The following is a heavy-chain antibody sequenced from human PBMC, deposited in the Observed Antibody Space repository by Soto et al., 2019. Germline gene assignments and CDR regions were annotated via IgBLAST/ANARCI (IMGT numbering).Heavy chain of an antibody. CDR1: GGSFGTYA. CDR2: IIPNFGST. V-gene: IGHV1-69*13. CDR3: AREDSSPFYYGVDV. J-gene: IGHJ6*02. D-gene: IGHD2-2*01. Sequence: SVKVSCKASGGSFGTYAVSWVRQAPGQGLEWMGAIIPNFGSTNYAQKFQGRLTITADESTSTAYMELSRLKSEDTAVYYCAREDSSPFYYGVDVWGQGTTVTVSS.